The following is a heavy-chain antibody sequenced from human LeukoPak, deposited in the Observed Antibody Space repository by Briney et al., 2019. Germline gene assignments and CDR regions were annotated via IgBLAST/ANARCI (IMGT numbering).Heavy chain of an antibody. V-gene: IGHV3-21*01. CDR2: ISSSSSYI. D-gene: IGHD1-26*01. CDR1: GFTFSSYS. J-gene: IGHJ4*02. Sequence: GGSLRLSCAASGFTFSSYSMNWVRQAPGKGLEWVSSISSSSSYIYYADSVKGRFTISRDNAKNPLYLQMNSLRAEDTAVYYCARATSRGMGATAIDYWGQGTLVTVSS. CDR3: ARATSRGMGATAIDY.